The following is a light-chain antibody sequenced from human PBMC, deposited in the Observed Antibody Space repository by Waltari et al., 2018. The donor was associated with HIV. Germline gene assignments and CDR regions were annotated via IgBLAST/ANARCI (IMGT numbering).Light chain of an antibody. Sequence: DIVLTQSPDSLSVSLGERAAINCKSSQSLLSKSNNKTYLAWYQQKPGQAPKLVFYWASARESGVPDRFSGSGSGAHFTLTIDSLQAEDVAVYYCQQYYTTPRTFGQGTNVEI. J-gene: IGKJ1*01. CDR3: QQYYTTPRT. V-gene: IGKV4-1*01. CDR1: QSLLSKSNNKTY. CDR2: WAS.